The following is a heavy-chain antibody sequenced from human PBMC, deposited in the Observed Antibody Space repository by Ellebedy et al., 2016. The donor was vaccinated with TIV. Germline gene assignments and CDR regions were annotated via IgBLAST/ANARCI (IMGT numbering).Heavy chain of an antibody. V-gene: IGHV3-53*05. D-gene: IGHD1-26*01. Sequence: GGSLRLXXAASGFTVSSNYMSWVRQAPGKGLEWVSVIYSDGSIYYADSVKGRFTISRDNSKNTLSLQMNSLRAEDTAVYYCAKFGGNYQRYFFDYWGQGTPVTVSS. CDR3: AKFGGNYQRYFFDY. CDR1: GFTVSSNY. J-gene: IGHJ4*02. CDR2: IYSDGSI.